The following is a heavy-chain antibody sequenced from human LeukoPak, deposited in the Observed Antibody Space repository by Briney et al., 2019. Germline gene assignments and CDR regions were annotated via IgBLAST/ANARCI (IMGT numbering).Heavy chain of an antibody. CDR2: INHRGST. V-gene: IGHV4-34*01. CDR1: GGSFSCYY. CDR3: ARDGRDTSALYNPLRFDY. D-gene: IGHD1-1*01. J-gene: IGHJ4*02. Sequence: SDTLPLTCGVYGGSFSCYYWSWIRQPPGKGLEWIGEINHRGSTNYNPSLKSRVTISVDTSKNQFYLRLSSVTAADTAVYYCARDGRDTSALYNPLRFDYWGQGTLVTVSS.